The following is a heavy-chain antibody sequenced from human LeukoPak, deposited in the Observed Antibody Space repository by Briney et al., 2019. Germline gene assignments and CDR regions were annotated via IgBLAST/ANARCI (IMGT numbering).Heavy chain of an antibody. CDR3: AREGLYYYDSSGYVRGAFDI. J-gene: IGHJ3*02. D-gene: IGHD3-22*01. Sequence: GGSLRLSCAASGFTFSSYGMHWVRQAPGQGLGWMGIINPSGGSTSYAQKFQGRVTMTRDTSTSTVYMELSSLRSEDTAVYYCAREGLYYYDSSGYVRGAFDIWGQGTMVTVSS. V-gene: IGHV1-46*01. CDR1: GFTFSSYG. CDR2: INPSGGST.